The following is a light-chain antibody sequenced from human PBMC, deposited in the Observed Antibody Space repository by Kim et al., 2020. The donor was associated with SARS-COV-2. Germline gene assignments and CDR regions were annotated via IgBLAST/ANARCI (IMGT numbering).Light chain of an antibody. CDR1: QTVTSD. CDR2: GTA. Sequence: SPGEGAALSCRASQTVTSDLAWYQQKFGPPPRLLIYGTATRATGIPDRFSGSGFGTEFTLTISSLQSEDFALYYCQQYQDWPLTFGGGTKVDIK. CDR3: QQYQDWPLT. V-gene: IGKV3-15*01. J-gene: IGKJ4*01.